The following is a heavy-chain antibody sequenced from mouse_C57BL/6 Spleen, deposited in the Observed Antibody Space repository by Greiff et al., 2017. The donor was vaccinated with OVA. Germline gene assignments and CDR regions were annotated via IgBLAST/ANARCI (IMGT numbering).Heavy chain of an antibody. CDR1: GYTFTSYW. Sequence: QVQLKQSGAELAKPGASVKLSCKASGYTFTSYWMHWVKQRPGQGLEWIGYINPSSGYTKYNQKFKGKATLTADKSSSTAYMQLSSLTYEDAAVYYCARTGGDVCAMDYWGQGTSVTVSS. D-gene: IGHD4-1*01. CDR3: ARTGGDVCAMDY. V-gene: IGHV1-7*01. J-gene: IGHJ4*01. CDR2: INPSSGYT.